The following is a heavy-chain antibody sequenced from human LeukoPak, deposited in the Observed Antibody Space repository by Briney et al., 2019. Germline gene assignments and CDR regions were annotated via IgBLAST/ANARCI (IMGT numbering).Heavy chain of an antibody. J-gene: IGHJ4*02. CDR3: ARQFSTTPPDY. CDR2: IYYSGST. V-gene: IGHV4-39*01. CDR1: GGSISSTSHY. D-gene: IGHD4-17*01. Sequence: PSETLSLTCAVYGGSISSTSHYRGWIRQPPGKGLEWIGSIYYSGSTYYNPSLKSRVAMSVDTSKNQFSLKLSSVTAADTAVYYCARQFSTTPPDYWGQGTLVTVSS.